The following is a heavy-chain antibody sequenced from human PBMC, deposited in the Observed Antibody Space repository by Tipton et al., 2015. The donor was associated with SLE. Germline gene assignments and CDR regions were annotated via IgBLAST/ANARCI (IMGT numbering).Heavy chain of an antibody. CDR2: IWYDGSNK. D-gene: IGHD1-26*01. J-gene: IGHJ6*02. CDR1: GFTFSSYG. Sequence: SLRLSCAASGFTFSSYGMHWVRQAPGKGLEWVAVIWYDGSNKYYADSVKGRFTISRDNSKNTLYLQMNSLRAEDTVVYYCAKDGGSYHYYGIDVWGQGTTVTVSS. CDR3: AKDGGSYHYYGIDV. V-gene: IGHV3-30*18.